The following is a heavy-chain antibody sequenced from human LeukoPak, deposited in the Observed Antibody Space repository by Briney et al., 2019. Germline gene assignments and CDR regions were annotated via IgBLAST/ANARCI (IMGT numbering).Heavy chain of an antibody. V-gene: IGHV3-23*01. CDR1: GFTFSSYA. D-gene: IGHD3-3*01. CDR2: FSGSGGST. CDR3: AKEEGGTYYDFWSGYYIFDY. Sequence: GGSLRLSCAASGFTFSSYAMSWVRQAPGKGLEWVSAFSGSGGSTYYADSVKGRFTISRDNSKNTLYLQMNSLRAEDTAVYYCAKEEGGTYYDFWSGYYIFDYWGQGTLVTVSS. J-gene: IGHJ4*02.